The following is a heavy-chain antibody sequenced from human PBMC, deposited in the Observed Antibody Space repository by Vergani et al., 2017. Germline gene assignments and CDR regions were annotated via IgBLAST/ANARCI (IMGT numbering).Heavy chain of an antibody. J-gene: IGHJ4*02. V-gene: IGHV3-23*01. D-gene: IGHD2-2*02. CDR1: GFTFSSYA. CDR3: AKAHPPTLYDIVVVPAAIGVYYFDY. Sequence: EVQLLESGGGLVQPGGSLRLSCAASGFTFSSYAMSWVRQAPGKGLEWVSAISGSGGSTYYADSVKGRFTISRDNSKNTLYLQMNSLRAEDTAVYYCAKAHPPTLYDIVVVPAAIGVYYFDYWGQGTLVTVSS. CDR2: ISGSGGST.